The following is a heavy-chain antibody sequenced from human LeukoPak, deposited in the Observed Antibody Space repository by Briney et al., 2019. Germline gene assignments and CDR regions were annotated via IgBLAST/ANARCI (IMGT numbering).Heavy chain of an antibody. CDR3: ARDNMFHLDY. Sequence: GGSRRLSCAASGFTFSNHWMTWVRQAPGKGLEWVANIKQDGSDKNHVDSVKGRFTISRDNAKNSLYLQMNSLRAEDTAVYYCARDNMFHLDYWGQGTLVTVSS. D-gene: IGHD3-10*02. V-gene: IGHV3-7*01. CDR2: IKQDGSDK. J-gene: IGHJ4*02. CDR1: GFTFSNHW.